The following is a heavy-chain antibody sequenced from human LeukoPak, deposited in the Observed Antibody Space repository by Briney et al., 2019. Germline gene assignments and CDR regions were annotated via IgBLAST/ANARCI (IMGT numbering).Heavy chain of an antibody. D-gene: IGHD6-25*01. Sequence: GASVKVSCRACGYTFTVFSIHWMRQAPGQGLEWVGRIDPNSGVTNYAQKFQGRVTMTTDTSISTAYMELSRLTSDDTAVYYCAVSIQAAAIPAFDYWGQGTLVTVSS. V-gene: IGHV1-2*02. J-gene: IGHJ4*02. CDR2: IDPNSGVT. CDR3: AVSIQAAAIPAFDY. CDR1: GYTFTVFS.